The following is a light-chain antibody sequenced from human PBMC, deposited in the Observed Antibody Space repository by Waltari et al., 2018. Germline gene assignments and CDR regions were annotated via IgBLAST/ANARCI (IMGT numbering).Light chain of an antibody. Sequence: QSALTQPRSLSGSPGQSVTISCTGTFSDFTASDHVSWYQQHPGKAPKLITYGVTERPAGVPHRSSGSKSGDTASLTISGLQADDEADYYCCSYAGSYTWVFGGGTKLTVL. CDR1: FSDFTASDH. CDR3: CSYAGSYTWV. CDR2: GVT. V-gene: IGLV2-11*01. J-gene: IGLJ3*02.